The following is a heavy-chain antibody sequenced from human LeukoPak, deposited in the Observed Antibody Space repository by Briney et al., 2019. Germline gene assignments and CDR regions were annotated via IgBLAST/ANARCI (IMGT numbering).Heavy chain of an antibody. CDR1: GGSISNYY. CDR3: ARSKYHLLY. CDR2: VYYSGST. Sequence: TSETLSLTCTVSGGSISNYYWTWIRQPPGKGLGWIGYVYYSGSTNYNPSLKSRVTISVDTSKNQFSLKLSSVTAADTAVYYCARSKYHLLYWGQGTLVTVSS. V-gene: IGHV4-59*01. J-gene: IGHJ4*02. D-gene: IGHD2-2*01.